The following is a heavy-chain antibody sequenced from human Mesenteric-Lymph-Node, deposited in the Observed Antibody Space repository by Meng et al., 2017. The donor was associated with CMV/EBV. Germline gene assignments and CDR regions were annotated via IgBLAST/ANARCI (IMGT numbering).Heavy chain of an antibody. CDR2: IGSSSDYI. CDR1: GFSFSTYS. D-gene: IGHD6-19*01. Sequence: GESLKISCAASGFSFSTYSMTWVRQAPGKGLEWVSSIGSSSDYIYYADSLKGRFPISRDNAKNSLYLQMNSLGAEDTAVYYCARDLTFSGPFDSWGQGTLVTVSS. CDR3: ARDLTFSGPFDS. V-gene: IGHV3-21*01. J-gene: IGHJ4*02.